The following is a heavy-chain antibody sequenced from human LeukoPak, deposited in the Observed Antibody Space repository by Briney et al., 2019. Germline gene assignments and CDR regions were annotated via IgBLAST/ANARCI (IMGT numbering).Heavy chain of an antibody. CDR1: GVSVSSGSYY. CDR3: ARFPTLPYYYYGMDV. D-gene: IGHD2/OR15-2a*01. J-gene: IGHJ6*02. V-gene: IGHV4-61*01. CDR2: IYYSGST. Sequence: PSETLSLTCTVSGVSVSSGSYYWRWIRQPPGKGLEWIGYIYYSGSTNYNPSLKSRVTISVDKSKNQFSLKLSSVTAADTAVYYCARFPTLPYYYYGMDVWGQGTTVTVSS.